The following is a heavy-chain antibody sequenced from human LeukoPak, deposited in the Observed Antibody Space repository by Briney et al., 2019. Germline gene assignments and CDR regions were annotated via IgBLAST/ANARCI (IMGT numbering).Heavy chain of an antibody. J-gene: IGHJ4*02. V-gene: IGHV3-66*01. Sequence: GGSLRLSCAASGFTVSSNYMSWVRQAPGKGLEWVSVIYSGGTTYYADSVKGRFTISRDNSKNALCLQMNSLRAEDTAVYYCAKAVHSRYDFWSGYLDYWGQGTLVTVSS. CDR1: GFTVSSNY. CDR2: IYSGGTT. D-gene: IGHD3-3*01. CDR3: AKAVHSRYDFWSGYLDY.